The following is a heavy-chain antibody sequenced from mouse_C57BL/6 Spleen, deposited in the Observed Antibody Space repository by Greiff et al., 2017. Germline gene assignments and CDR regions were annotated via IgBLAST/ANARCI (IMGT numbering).Heavy chain of an antibody. V-gene: IGHV1-82*01. CDR3: ARNYYFDY. CDR2: IYPGDGDT. Sequence: VQLQQSGPELVKPGASVKISCKASGYAFSSSWMNWVKQRPGKGLEWIGRIYPGDGDTNYNGKFKGKAILTADKSSSTAYMQLSSLTSEDSAVYFCARNYYFDYWGQGTTLTVSS. J-gene: IGHJ2*01. CDR1: GYAFSSSW.